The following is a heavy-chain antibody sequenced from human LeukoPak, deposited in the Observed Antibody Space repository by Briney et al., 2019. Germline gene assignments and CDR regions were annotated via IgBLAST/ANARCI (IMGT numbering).Heavy chain of an antibody. Sequence: PSQTLSLTCTVSGGSISSGGYYWSWIRQHPGKGLEWIGYIYYSGSTYYNPSLKSRVTISVDKSKNQFSLKLSSVTAADTAVYYCARDKGTIFGVVKNYGMDVWGQGTTVTVSS. CDR1: GGSISSGGYY. D-gene: IGHD3-3*01. CDR3: ARDKGTIFGVVKNYGMDV. V-gene: IGHV4-31*03. CDR2: IYYSGST. J-gene: IGHJ6*02.